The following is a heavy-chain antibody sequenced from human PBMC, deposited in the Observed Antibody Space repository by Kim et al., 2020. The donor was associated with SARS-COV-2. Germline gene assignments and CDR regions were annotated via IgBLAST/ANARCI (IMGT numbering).Heavy chain of an antibody. J-gene: IGHJ5*02. CDR1: GYTLAELP. CDR2: FDPEDVET. Sequence: ASVKVSCKVSGYTLAELPIHWVRQAPGKGLEWMGGFDPEDVETVYAQKFQGRVTMTEETSTDTAYMELTSLRSDDTAVYYCATGHQLLINWFDPWGQGTLVTVSS. V-gene: IGHV1-24*01. D-gene: IGHD2-2*01. CDR3: ATGHQLLINWFDP.